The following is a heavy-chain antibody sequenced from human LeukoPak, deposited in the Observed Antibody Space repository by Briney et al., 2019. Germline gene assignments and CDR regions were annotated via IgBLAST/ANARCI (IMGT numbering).Heavy chain of an antibody. CDR2: ISAYNGNT. CDR3: ARDRIAVAGPGYYYMDV. CDR1: GYTFTSYG. J-gene: IGHJ6*03. V-gene: IGHV1-18*01. D-gene: IGHD6-19*01. Sequence: ASVKVSCKASGYTFTSYGISWVRQAPGQGLEWMGWISAYNGNTNYAHKLQDRVTMTTDTSKSTAYMELRSLRSDDTAVYYCARDRIAVAGPGYYYMDVWGKGTTVTVSS.